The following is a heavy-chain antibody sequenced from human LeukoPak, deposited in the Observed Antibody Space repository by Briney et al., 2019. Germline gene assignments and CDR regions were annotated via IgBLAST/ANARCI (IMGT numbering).Heavy chain of an antibody. V-gene: IGHV3-23*01. CDR3: AEDLQWGDYYYGMDV. D-gene: IGHD1-26*01. CDR2: ISGSGGST. J-gene: IGHJ6*02. Sequence: QPGGSLRLSCAASGFTFSTYAMSWVRQAPGKELEWVSAISGSGGSTYHADSVKGRFTISRDNSKNTLYLQMNSLRAEDTAVYYCAEDLQWGDYYYGMDVWGQGTTVTVSS. CDR1: GFTFSTYA.